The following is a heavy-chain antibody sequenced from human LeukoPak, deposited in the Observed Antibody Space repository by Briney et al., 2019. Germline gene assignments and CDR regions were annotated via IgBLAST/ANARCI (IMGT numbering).Heavy chain of an antibody. CDR3: ARLRYYDSSGYSPLGAFDI. J-gene: IGHJ3*02. CDR1: GYSFTSYW. D-gene: IGHD3-22*01. Sequence: GESLKISCKGSGYSFTSYWIGWVRQLPGKGLGWMGVIYPGDSDNRYSPSFQGQVTISADKSISTAYLQWSSLKASDTAMYYCARLRYYDSSGYSPLGAFDIWGQGTMVTVSS. CDR2: IYPGDSDN. V-gene: IGHV5-51*01.